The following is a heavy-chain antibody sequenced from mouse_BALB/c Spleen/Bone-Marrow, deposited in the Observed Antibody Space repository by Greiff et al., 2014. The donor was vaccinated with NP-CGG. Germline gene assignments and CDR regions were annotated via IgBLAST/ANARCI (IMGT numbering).Heavy chain of an antibody. D-gene: IGHD2-3*01. CDR1: GYSFIAYN. CDR2: IDPYNGGT. CDR3: ARLGGYYLYYAMDY. Sequence: QLEESGPVLVKPGASVQVSCKASGYSFIAYNMYWVKQSHGKSLEWIGYIDPYNGGTSYNQKFKGKATLTVDKSSSTAFMHLNSLTSEDSAVYYCARLGGYYLYYAMDYWGQGTSVTASS. V-gene: IGHV1S135*01. J-gene: IGHJ4*01.